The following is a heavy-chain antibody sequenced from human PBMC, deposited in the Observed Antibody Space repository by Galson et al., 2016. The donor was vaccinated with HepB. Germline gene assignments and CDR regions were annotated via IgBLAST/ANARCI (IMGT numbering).Heavy chain of an antibody. CDR3: ARDLRYCSGGGCSPYCYGIDV. CDR1: AFGFSSYA. J-gene: IGHJ6*02. V-gene: IGHV3-53*01. CDR2: IYGGVFT. Sequence: SLRLSCAASAFGFSSYAMAWVRQAPGKGLEWVSLIYGGVFTYYADSVKGRFTISRDNSKNTLYLQMNSLRAEDTAVYFCARDLRYCSGGGCSPYCYGIDVWGQGTTVTVSS. D-gene: IGHD2-15*01.